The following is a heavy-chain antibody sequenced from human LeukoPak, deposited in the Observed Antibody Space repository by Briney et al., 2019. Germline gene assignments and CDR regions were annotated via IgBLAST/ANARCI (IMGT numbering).Heavy chain of an antibody. D-gene: IGHD6-13*01. CDR2: IYHSGST. CDR1: GGSISSGGYY. V-gene: IGHV4-30-2*01. CDR3: ARGISSSWSGAFDI. Sequence: SQTLSLTCTVSGGSISSGGYYWSWIRQPPGKGLEWIGYIYHSGSTYYNPSLKSRVTISVDRSKNQFSLKLSSVTAADTVVYYCARGISSSWSGAFDIWGQGTMVTVSS. J-gene: IGHJ3*02.